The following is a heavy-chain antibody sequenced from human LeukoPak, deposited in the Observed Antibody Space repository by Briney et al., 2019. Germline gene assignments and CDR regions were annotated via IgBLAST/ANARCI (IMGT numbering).Heavy chain of an antibody. CDR3: ASGITIFGVVTPYYMDV. Sequence: SETLSLTCTVSGGSISSYYWSWIRQPPGKGLEWIGYIYYSGSTNYNPSLKSRVTISVDTSKNQFSLKLSSVTAADTAVYYCASGITIFGVVTPYYMDVWGKGTTVTVSS. CDR2: IYYSGST. CDR1: GGSISSYY. V-gene: IGHV4-59*01. D-gene: IGHD3-3*01. J-gene: IGHJ6*03.